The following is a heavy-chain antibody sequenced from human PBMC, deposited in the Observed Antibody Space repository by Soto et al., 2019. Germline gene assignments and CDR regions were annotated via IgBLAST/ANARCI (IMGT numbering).Heavy chain of an antibody. J-gene: IGHJ5*02. CDR1: GYTFINHG. D-gene: IGHD1-1*01. CDR3: ARDGITGTERLDP. Sequence: QVQLVQSGAEVKKPGASVKVSCKASGYTFINHGISWVRQAPGQGLERLGWISAYNANTNYAQKFQGRVTMTTDTSSSSAYMELKSLTSDDTAVYYCARDGITGTERLDPGGQGTRVTVSS. V-gene: IGHV1-18*01. CDR2: ISAYNANT.